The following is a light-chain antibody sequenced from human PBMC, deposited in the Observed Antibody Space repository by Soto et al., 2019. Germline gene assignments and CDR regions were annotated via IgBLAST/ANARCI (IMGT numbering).Light chain of an antibody. CDR2: DAS. CDR3: QQSYSTPVT. Sequence: AIQLTQSPSSLSASVGDRVTITCRASQGIGDAVAWYQQKPGSPPKLLIYDASRLESGVPSRFSGSGSGTDFTLAISSLQPEDFTTYYCQQSYSTPVTFGQGTKVDIK. V-gene: IGKV1-13*02. J-gene: IGKJ1*01. CDR1: QGIGDA.